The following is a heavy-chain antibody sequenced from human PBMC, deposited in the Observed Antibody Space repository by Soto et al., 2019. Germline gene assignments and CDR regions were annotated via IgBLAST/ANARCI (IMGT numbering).Heavy chain of an antibody. V-gene: IGHV3-30-3*01. J-gene: IGHJ6*01. CDR3: ARGFCSGGSCYSYYYGMDV. D-gene: IGHD2-15*01. Sequence: QVQLVESGGGVVQPGRSLRLSCAASGVTFSSHAMHWVRQAPGKGLEWVTVISYDGTNKYYADSVKGRFTISRDNSKNTLLLQMNSLRAEDTAVYYCARGFCSGGSCYSYYYGMDVWGRGTTVTVSS. CDR1: GVTFSSHA. CDR2: ISYDGTNK.